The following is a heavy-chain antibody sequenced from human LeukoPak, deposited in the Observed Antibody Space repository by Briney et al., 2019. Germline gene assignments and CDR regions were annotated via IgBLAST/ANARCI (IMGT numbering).Heavy chain of an antibody. Sequence: GGSLRLSCAASGFTFSSYNINWVRQAPGKGLEWVSYIGSSTSTIYYADSVKGRFTISRDNAKNSLYLQMNSLRAEDTAVYYCAKAKFVYGINWFDPWGQGTLVTVSS. D-gene: IGHD2-8*01. CDR3: AKAKFVYGINWFDP. J-gene: IGHJ5*02. CDR2: IGSSTSTI. V-gene: IGHV3-48*04. CDR1: GFTFSSYN.